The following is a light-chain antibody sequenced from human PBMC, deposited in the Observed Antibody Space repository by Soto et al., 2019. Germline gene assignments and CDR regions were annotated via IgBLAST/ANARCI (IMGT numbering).Light chain of an antibody. CDR1: QSVSSN. J-gene: IGKJ5*01. CDR2: GAS. CDR3: QQYHKWPIT. V-gene: IGKV3-15*01. Sequence: VITHSRPTLSVSPGQRATLSCRASQSVSSNLAWYQQKPGQAPRLLIYGASTRATGIPARFSGSGSGTEFTLTISSLKSEDFAVYYCQQYHKWPITFGQGIRLELK.